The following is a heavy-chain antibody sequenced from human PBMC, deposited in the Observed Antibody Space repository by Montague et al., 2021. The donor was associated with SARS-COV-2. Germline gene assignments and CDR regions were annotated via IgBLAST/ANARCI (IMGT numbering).Heavy chain of an antibody. Sequence: SETLSLTCTVSGGSISSYYWSWIRQPPGKGLEWIGYFYCSGSTNYNPSFKSRLSISGDTSKNQFSLKVTSVTAADTAVYYCASGTYSGVVSDGYYYYGMDVWGQGTTVTVSS. CDR3: ASGTYSGVVSDGYYYYGMDV. CDR1: GGSISSYY. V-gene: IGHV4-59*01. CDR2: FYCSGST. D-gene: IGHD1-26*01. J-gene: IGHJ6*02.